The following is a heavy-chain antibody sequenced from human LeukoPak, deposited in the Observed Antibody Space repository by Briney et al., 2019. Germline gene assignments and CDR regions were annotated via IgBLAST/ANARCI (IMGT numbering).Heavy chain of an antibody. CDR2: MNPNSGNT. Sequence: ASVKVSCKASGYTLTSYDINWVRQATGQGLEWMGWMNPNSGNTGYAQKFQGRVTITRNTSISTAYMELSSLRSEDTAVYYCARARPPITIFGVSPRFDPWGQGTLVTVSS. CDR1: GYTLTSYD. CDR3: ARARPPITIFGVSPRFDP. V-gene: IGHV1-8*03. D-gene: IGHD3-3*01. J-gene: IGHJ5*02.